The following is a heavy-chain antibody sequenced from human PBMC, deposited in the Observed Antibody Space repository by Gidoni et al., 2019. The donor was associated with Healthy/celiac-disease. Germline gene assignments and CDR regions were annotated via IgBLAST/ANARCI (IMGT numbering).Heavy chain of an antibody. CDR1: GGSVSSSSHY. Sequence: QLQLPESGPGLVKPSETLSLTCTVSGGSVSSSSHYWGWIRQPPGKGLEWIGCIYYSGSTYYNPSIKSRVTIYVDTSKNQFSLKLSSVTAADTAVYYCARRLNYFGSGTSLVWFDPWGQGTLVTVSS. V-gene: IGHV4-39*01. CDR2: IYYSGST. J-gene: IGHJ5*02. D-gene: IGHD3-10*01. CDR3: ARRLNYFGSGTSLVWFDP.